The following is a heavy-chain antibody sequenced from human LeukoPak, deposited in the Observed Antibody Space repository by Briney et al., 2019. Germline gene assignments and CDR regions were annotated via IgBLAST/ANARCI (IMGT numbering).Heavy chain of an antibody. CDR1: GYSISSGYY. CDR2: IYHSGST. CDR3: ARDLNCSGGSCYSDY. D-gene: IGHD2-15*01. Sequence: SETLSLTCTVSGYSISSGYYWGWIRQPPGKGLEWIGSIYHSGSTYYNPSLKSRVTKSVDTPKNQFALKLSSVTAADTAVYYCARDLNCSGGSCYSDYWGQGTLVTVSS. V-gene: IGHV4-38-2*02. J-gene: IGHJ4*02.